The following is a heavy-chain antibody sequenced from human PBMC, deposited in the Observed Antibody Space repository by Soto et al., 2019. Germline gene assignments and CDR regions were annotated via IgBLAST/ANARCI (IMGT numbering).Heavy chain of an antibody. CDR3: AVSIDSSWAGFVWYFDY. J-gene: IGHJ4*01. Sequence: SVKVSCKACGGTFSSYAISWVRQPPGQGLEWMGGIIPIFGTANYAQKFQGRVTITADESKSTAYMVLSSLRSEDTTVYYCAVSIDSSWAGFVWYFDYWGHVTLVSVCS. D-gene: IGHD6-19*01. CDR1: GGTFSSYA. CDR2: IIPIFGTA. V-gene: IGHV1-69*13.